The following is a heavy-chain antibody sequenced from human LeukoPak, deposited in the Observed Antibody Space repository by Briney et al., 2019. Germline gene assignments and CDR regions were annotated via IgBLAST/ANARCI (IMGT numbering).Heavy chain of an antibody. Sequence: ASVKVSCKGSGYNFDRYGVNWVRQAPGQGLEWVGWISTYNGNTFYAQKFQGWVTMTRDTSISTAYMELSRLRSDDTAVYYCARGVPITIFGVVILYWGQGTLVTVSS. CDR2: ISTYNGNT. D-gene: IGHD3-3*01. CDR1: GYNFDRYG. CDR3: ARGVPITIFGVVILY. V-gene: IGHV1-18*04. J-gene: IGHJ4*02.